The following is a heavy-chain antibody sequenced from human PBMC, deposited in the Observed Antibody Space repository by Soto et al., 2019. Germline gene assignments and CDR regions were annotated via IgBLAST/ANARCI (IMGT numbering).Heavy chain of an antibody. D-gene: IGHD3-22*01. J-gene: IGHJ4*02. CDR3: ARRGPNYYDTSAYYYYYFDY. CDR2: IDPTGSYI. Sequence: EVQLMQSGAEVKKPGESLRISCKGSGYSFTNYWISWVRQMPGKGLEWMGRIDPTGSYIKYSPSFQGHVTISIDKSINTAYLQWSSLQASDTAMYYCARRGPNYYDTSAYYYYYFDYWGQGTLVTVSS. V-gene: IGHV5-10-1*03. CDR1: GYSFTNYW.